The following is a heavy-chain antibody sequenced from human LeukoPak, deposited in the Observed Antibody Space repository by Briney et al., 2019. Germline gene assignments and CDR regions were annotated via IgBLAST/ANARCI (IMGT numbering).Heavy chain of an antibody. J-gene: IGHJ5*02. CDR1: GFTFSSHW. D-gene: IGHD2-2*01. Sequence: GGSLRLSCAASGFTFSSHWMSWVRQTPGKGLEGVANIKQDGSDTYYVDSVKGRFTISRDNAKNSLFLQMNILRAEDTAVYYCARGRKVPAAMGNWFDRWGQGTLVTVSS. CDR3: ARGRKVPAAMGNWFDR. V-gene: IGHV3-7*01. CDR2: IKQDGSDT.